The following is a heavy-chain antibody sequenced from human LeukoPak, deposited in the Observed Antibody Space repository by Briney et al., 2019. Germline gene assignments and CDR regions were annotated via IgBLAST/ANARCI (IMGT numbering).Heavy chain of an antibody. J-gene: IGHJ4*02. CDR1: GGSFSGFY. Sequence: PSETLSLTCAVYGGSFSGFYWTWIRQPPGKGLEWIGEINQSGITNYSPPLKSRMVISVDTSKKQFSLKLNSVTAADTAVYYCARGGAFGEPFSRSWGQGTLVTVSS. CDR3: ARGGAFGEPFSRS. V-gene: IGHV4-34*01. D-gene: IGHD3-10*01. CDR2: INQSGIT.